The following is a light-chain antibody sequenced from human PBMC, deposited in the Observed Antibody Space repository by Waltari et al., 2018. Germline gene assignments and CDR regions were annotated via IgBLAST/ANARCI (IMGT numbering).Light chain of an antibody. V-gene: IGLV1-44*01. J-gene: IGLJ3*02. CDR3: AAWDDTLNGWV. CDR2: STS. Sequence: QSVLTQPPSASGTPGRRVTISCAGSSSNIGSNSVNWYQQLPGTAPKLLIYSTSHRPSGLSDRLSGSKSGTSASLAISGLQSEDEADYYCAAWDDTLNGWVFGGGTKLTVL. CDR1: SSNIGSNS.